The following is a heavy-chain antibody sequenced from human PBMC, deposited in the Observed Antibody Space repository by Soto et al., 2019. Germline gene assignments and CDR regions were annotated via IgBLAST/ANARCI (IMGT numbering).Heavy chain of an antibody. D-gene: IGHD1-1*01. Sequence: EVQLVESGGGLVQPVGSLRLSCAASGFTVSNNYMRWVRQAPGKGLEWVSLIYSGGATYYADSVKGRFTISRDNSKNTLYLQMNSLRAEDTAVYYCVIDGTYNWVGGQGILVTVSS. V-gene: IGHV3-66*01. J-gene: IGHJ4*02. CDR2: IYSGGAT. CDR1: GFTVSNNY. CDR3: VIDGTYNWV.